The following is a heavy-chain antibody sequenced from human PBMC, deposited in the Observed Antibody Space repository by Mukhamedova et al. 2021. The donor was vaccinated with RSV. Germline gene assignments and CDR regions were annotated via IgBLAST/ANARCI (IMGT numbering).Heavy chain of an antibody. Sequence: QSTWEGLEWVSTISGGGGSTYYADSVKGRFTISRDNSKHTLFLQMNSLRGEDTAVYYCAKRTGTGGDFPWGRGTLVTVPS. CDR3: AKRTGTGGDFP. CDR2: ISGGGGST. V-gene: IGHV3-23*01. J-gene: IGHJ5*02. D-gene: IGHD2-21*02.